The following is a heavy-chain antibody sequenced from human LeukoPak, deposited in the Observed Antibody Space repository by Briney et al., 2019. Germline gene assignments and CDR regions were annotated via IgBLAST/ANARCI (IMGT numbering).Heavy chain of an antibody. D-gene: IGHD6-13*01. CDR3: ARDPAGGSYDL. Sequence: AGGSLRLSCAASGFTFSSYSMNWVRQAPGKGLEWVSYISSSSSTIYYADSVKGRFTISRDNAKNSLCLQMNSLGDGDTAVYYCARDPAGGSYDLWGQGTMVTVSS. V-gene: IGHV3-48*02. CDR2: ISSSSSTI. J-gene: IGHJ3*01. CDR1: GFTFSSYS.